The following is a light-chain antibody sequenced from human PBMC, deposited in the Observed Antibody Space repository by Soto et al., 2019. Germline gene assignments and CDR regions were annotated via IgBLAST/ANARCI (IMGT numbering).Light chain of an antibody. V-gene: IGLV2-23*01. CDR3: CSLAGRNTYL. CDR1: SSDVGSGNV. CDR2: EGF. J-gene: IGLJ1*01. Sequence: QCVLTQPASVSGSPGQSITISCTGTSSDVGSGNVGSWYQHYPGKAPQLMIYEGFKRPSGVSSRFSGSKSGNTASLTISGLQAEHEAEYYCCSLAGRNTYLFGTGTKVTVL.